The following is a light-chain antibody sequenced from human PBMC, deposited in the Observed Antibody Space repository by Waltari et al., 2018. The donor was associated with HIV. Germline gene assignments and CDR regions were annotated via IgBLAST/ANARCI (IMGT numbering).Light chain of an antibody. CDR1: RSNIGNNY. Sequence: QSVLTQPPSVSAAPGQKVTLSCPGSRSNIGNNYVSWYQQLPGTAPQLLRYAKNKRPSRIPDRFSGSKSGTSATLGSTGLRTGVEADYYCGTWDSSLSAVVFGGGTKLTGL. CDR3: GTWDSSLSAVV. CDR2: AKN. J-gene: IGLJ2*01. V-gene: IGLV1-51*01.